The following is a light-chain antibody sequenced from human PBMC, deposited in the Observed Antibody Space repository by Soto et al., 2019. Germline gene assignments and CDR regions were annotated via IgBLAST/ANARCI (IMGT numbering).Light chain of an antibody. CDR3: CSYAGFNVV. Sequence: QSALTQPRSVSGSPGQSVTISCTGTSSDVGGYNYVSWYQQHPGKAPKLMIYDVSKRPSGVPDRFSGSKSGNTASLTISGLQAEDEADYYCCSYAGFNVVFGGGTKLTVL. CDR1: SSDVGGYNY. J-gene: IGLJ2*01. V-gene: IGLV2-11*01. CDR2: DVS.